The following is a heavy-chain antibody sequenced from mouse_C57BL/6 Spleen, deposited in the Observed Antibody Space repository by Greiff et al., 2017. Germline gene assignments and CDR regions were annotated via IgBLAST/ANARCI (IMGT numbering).Heavy chain of an antibody. J-gene: IGHJ2*01. CDR2: IDPSDSET. V-gene: IGHV1-52*01. D-gene: IGHD2-5*01. Sequence: QVQLQQPGAELVRPGSSVKLSCKASGYTFTSYWMHWVKQRPIQGLEWIGNIDPSDSETHYNQKFKDKATLTVDKSSSTAYMQLSSLTSEDSAVDYCARKRSYSNYFYFDYWGQGTTLTVSS. CDR3: ARKRSYSNYFYFDY. CDR1: GYTFTSYW.